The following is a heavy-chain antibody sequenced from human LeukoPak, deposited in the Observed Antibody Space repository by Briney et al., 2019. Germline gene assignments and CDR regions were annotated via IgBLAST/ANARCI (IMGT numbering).Heavy chain of an antibody. CDR2: ISGSGENT. CDR1: GFTSSSYA. D-gene: IGHD3-16*02. CDR3: AKTVSGSYSYQGGDY. Sequence: GGSLTLSCAASGFTSSSYAMSWVRQAPGKGLEWVSAISGSGENTNYADSVKGRFTMSRDNSRNMLYLQMNSLRDEDTAKYYCAKTVSGSYSYQGGDYWGQGTLVTVSS. V-gene: IGHV3-23*01. J-gene: IGHJ4*02.